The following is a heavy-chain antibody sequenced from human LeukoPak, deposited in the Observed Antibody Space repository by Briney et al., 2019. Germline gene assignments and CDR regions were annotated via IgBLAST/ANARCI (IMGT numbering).Heavy chain of an antibody. V-gene: IGHV6-1*01. J-gene: IGHJ5*02. CDR1: GDSVSRNDAG. Sequence: SQTLSLTCAISGDSVSRNDAGWSWIRQSPSRGLEWLARTYYRSKWYKDDAGSVKGRIIINADTAKNQFSLQVNSVTPEDTAVYYCARVPCSGGSCYWFDPWGQGTLVTVSS. CDR3: ARVPCSGGSCYWFDP. CDR2: TYYRSKWYK. D-gene: IGHD2-15*01.